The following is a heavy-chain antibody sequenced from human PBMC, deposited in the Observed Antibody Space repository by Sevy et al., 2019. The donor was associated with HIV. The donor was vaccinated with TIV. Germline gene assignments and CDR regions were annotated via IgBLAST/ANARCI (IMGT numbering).Heavy chain of an antibody. CDR2: VSYDGNTK. V-gene: IGHV3-30*04. J-gene: IGHJ3*02. CDR3: AIHDYQINPVAVAFDI. D-gene: IGHD4-17*01. Sequence: GGSLRLSCAASGFTFSGYAMHWVRQAPGKGLEWVGLVSYDGNTKYYADSLKGRFTISRDNAKNSLYLQMNSLRAEDTAVYYCAIHDYQINPVAVAFDIWGQGTMVTVSS. CDR1: GFTFSGYA.